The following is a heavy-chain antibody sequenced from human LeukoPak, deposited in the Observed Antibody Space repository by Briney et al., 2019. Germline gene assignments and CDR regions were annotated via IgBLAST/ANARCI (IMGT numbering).Heavy chain of an antibody. J-gene: IGHJ4*02. CDR1: GGSISSSSYY. CDR3: ARRPAVAGVYYFDY. V-gene: IGHV4-39*07. D-gene: IGHD6-19*01. Sequence: SETLSLTCTVSGGSISSSSYYWGWIRQPPGKGLEWIGSIYYRGNTYYNPSLTSRVTISVDTSKNQFSLKLSSVTAADTAVYYCARRPAVAGVYYFDYWGQGTLVTVSS. CDR2: IYYRGNT.